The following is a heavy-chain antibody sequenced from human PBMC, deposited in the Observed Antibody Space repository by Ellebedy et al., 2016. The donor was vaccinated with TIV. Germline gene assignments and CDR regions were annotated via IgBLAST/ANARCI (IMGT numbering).Heavy chain of an antibody. V-gene: IGHV4-59*01. CDR2: IFYSGST. CDR1: GGSISGNN. CDR3: ARELSGSDHFDY. Sequence: MPSETLSLTCTVSGGSISGNNWSWIRQTPGSGLEWIGHIFYSGSTKYNPSLKSRVTISVDRSKNQFSLKLNSVTAADTAMYYCARELSGSDHFDYWGQGTLVTVSS. J-gene: IGHJ4*02. D-gene: IGHD6-19*01.